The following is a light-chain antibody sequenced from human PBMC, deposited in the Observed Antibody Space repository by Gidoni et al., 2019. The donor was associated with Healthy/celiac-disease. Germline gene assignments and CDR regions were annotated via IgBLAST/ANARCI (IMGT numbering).Light chain of an antibody. CDR1: QSFSSY. Sequence: EIVLTQSPATLSLSPGERATLSCRASQSFSSYLAWYQQKPGQAPRLLSYDASNRATGIPARFSGSGSGTDFTLTISSLEPEDFAVYYCQQRSNWPSMYTFGQGTKLEIK. CDR2: DAS. V-gene: IGKV3-11*01. J-gene: IGKJ2*01. CDR3: QQRSNWPSMYT.